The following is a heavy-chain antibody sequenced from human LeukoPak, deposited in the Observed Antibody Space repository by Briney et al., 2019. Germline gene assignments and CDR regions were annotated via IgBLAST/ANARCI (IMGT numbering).Heavy chain of an antibody. Sequence: SETLSLTCTVSGGSVSSGSYYWSWIRQPPGKGLEWIGYIYYSGSTNYNPSLKSRVTISVDTSKNQFSLKLSSVTAADTAVYYCARDGDWSQRWSDPWGQGTLVTVSS. J-gene: IGHJ5*02. CDR2: IYYSGST. CDR3: ARDGDWSQRWSDP. D-gene: IGHD3/OR15-3a*01. CDR1: GGSVSSGSYY. V-gene: IGHV4-61*01.